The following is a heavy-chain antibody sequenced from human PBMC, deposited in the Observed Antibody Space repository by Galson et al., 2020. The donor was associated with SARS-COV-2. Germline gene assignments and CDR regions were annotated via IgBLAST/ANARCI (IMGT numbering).Heavy chain of an antibody. D-gene: IGHD3-22*01. CDR1: GGSFSNIY. J-gene: IGHJ6*02. CDR2: INHTGGT. Sequence: SQTLSLTCAVYGGSFSNIYWTWIRQPPEKGLEWIGEINHTGGTTYNPTLKSRVTISVDTSKNQFSLRVRSVTAADTAAYYCARGLMIGGSFYGMDVWGLGTTDTVSS. V-gene: IGHV4-34*01. CDR3: ARGLMIGGSFYGMDV.